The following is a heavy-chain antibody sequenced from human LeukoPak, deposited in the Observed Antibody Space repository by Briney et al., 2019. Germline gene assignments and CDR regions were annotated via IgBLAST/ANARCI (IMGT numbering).Heavy chain of an antibody. CDR1: GFPFSSYW. Sequence: GGSLKISCDPPGFPFSSYWMLWVRQAPGKGLVLVSRISSDGTIKLYADFVRARFIVSRHNTKNILYLQMNSLKVEDTSVFFCSRSQFDYCGQGVLVTVSS. J-gene: IGHJ4*02. CDR2: ISSDGTIK. CDR3: SRSQFDY. V-gene: IGHV3-74*01.